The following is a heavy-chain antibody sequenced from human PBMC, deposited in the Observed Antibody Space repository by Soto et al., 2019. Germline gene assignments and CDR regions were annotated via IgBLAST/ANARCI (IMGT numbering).Heavy chain of an antibody. D-gene: IGHD6-13*01. V-gene: IGHV3-23*01. CDR3: ATRGYSSFWYFNY. CDR1: GFTFSIYA. CDR2: ISGSGGST. Sequence: GGSLRLSCAASGFTFSIYAMSRVRQAPGKGLEWVSAISGSGGSTYYADSVKGRFTISRDNPKSTLYLQMNSLRAEDTAVYYCATRGYSSFWYFNYWGQGTRGTVSS. J-gene: IGHJ4*02.